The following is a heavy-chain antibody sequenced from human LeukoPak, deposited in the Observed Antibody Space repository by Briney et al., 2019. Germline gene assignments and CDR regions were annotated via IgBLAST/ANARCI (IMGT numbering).Heavy chain of an antibody. CDR2: IYYTGST. V-gene: IGHV4-59*01. Sequence: PSETLSLTCTVSGGSISSYYWSWIRQPPGKGLEWIGYIYYTGSTNYNPSLRSRVTISVDTSKNQFSLELSSVTAGDTAVYYCARVGFGNTPHPIDYWGQGALVTVSS. CDR1: GGSISSYY. D-gene: IGHD4-23*01. CDR3: ARVGFGNTPHPIDY. J-gene: IGHJ4*02.